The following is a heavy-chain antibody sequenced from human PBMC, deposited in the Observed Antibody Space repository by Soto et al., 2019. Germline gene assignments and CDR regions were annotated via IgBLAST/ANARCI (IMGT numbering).Heavy chain of an antibody. CDR1: GGSISSYY. Sequence: SETLSLTGTVSGGSISSYYWTWIRQPPGKGLEWIGYIYYSGITNYNPSLKSRVTTSVDTSKNHFSLKLSSVTAAETAVYYCARDYRYDILPGRDAVYSWGKVQIVT. CDR3: ARDYRYDILPGRDAVYS. CDR2: IYYSGIT. D-gene: IGHD3-9*01. V-gene: IGHV4-59*01. J-gene: IGHJ3*02.